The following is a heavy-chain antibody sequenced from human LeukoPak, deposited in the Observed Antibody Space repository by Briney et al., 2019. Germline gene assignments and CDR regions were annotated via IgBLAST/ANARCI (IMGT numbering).Heavy chain of an antibody. J-gene: IGHJ6*03. V-gene: IGHV3-11*01. D-gene: IGHD3-22*01. CDR2: ISSSGSTI. CDR1: GFSFSYAW. CDR3: ARVIRPGRLVVVILYYYYYYMDV. Sequence: PGGSLRLSCAASGFSFSYAWMSWVRQAPGKGLEWVSYISSSGSTIYYADSVKGRFTISRDNAKNSLYLQMNSLRAEDTAVYYCARVIRPGRLVVVILYYYYYYMDVWGKGTTVTISS.